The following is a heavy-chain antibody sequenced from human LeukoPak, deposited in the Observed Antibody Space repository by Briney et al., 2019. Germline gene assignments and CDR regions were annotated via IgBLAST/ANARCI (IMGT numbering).Heavy chain of an antibody. V-gene: IGHV4-39*07. D-gene: IGHD3-3*01. CDR3: ARGRGRGVLRFLEWLHDNWFDP. J-gene: IGHJ5*02. Sequence: SETLSLTCTVSGGSISRSLYYWGWIRQPPGKGLEWIGTIYYSGSTYYNPSLKSRVTISVDTSKNQFSLKLSSVTAADTAVYYCARGRGRGVLRFLEWLHDNWFDPWGQGTLVTVSS. CDR1: GGSISRSLYY. CDR2: IYYSGST.